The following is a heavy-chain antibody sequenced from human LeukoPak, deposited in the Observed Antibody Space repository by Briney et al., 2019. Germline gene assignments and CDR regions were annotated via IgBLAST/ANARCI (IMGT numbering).Heavy chain of an antibody. CDR1: GDSMSSSGQY. CDR3: ARNMAAVSRLDVFDI. CDR2: IYNSGST. Sequence: SETLSLTCTVSGDSMSSSGQYWGWIRQSPVKGLEWIGIIYNSGSTYYNPSLKSRVIISVDTSKNQFSLELRSVTAADTAIYYCARNMAAVSRLDVFDIWGPGTMVTVS. J-gene: IGHJ3*02. V-gene: IGHV4-39*01. D-gene: IGHD5-24*01.